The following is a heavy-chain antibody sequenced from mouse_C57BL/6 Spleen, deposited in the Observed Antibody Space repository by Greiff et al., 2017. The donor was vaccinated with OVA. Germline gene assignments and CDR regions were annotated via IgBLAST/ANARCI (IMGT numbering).Heavy chain of an antibody. Sequence: VKLVESGPGLVQPSQSLSITCTDSGFSLTSYGVHWVRQSPGKGLEWLGVIWSGGSTDYNDAFISRLSISKDNSKSQVFFKMNSLQADDTAIYYCASYYYGSRMDYWGQGTSVTVSS. J-gene: IGHJ4*01. V-gene: IGHV2-2*01. CDR1: GFSLTSYG. D-gene: IGHD1-1*01. CDR3: ASYYYGSRMDY. CDR2: IWSGGST.